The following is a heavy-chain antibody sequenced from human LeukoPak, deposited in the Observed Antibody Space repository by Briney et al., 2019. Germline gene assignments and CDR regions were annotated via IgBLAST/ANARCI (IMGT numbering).Heavy chain of an antibody. CDR3: AKWDSWIDY. CDR1: GFTFSIYS. D-gene: IGHD1-26*01. Sequence: PGGSLRLSCAASGFTFSIYSMNWVRQAPGKGLEWVSSISSSGRYIFYADSVKGRFTISRDNAKNSLYLQINSLRAEDTAVYYCAKWDSWIDYWGQGTLVTVSS. J-gene: IGHJ4*02. CDR2: ISSSGRYI. V-gene: IGHV3-21*01.